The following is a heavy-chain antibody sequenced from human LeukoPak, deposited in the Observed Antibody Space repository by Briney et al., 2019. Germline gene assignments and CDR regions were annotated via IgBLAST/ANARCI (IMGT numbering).Heavy chain of an antibody. CDR1: GGSISNYY. Sequence: SETLSLTCTVSGGSISNYYWSWIRQPAGKGLEWIGRIYTTGRTNYNPSLKSRVTVSVDTSKNQISPRLNSVTAADTAVYYCARTVDTPGWFDPWGQGTLVTVSS. CDR3: ARTVDTPGWFDP. V-gene: IGHV4-4*07. CDR2: IYTTGRT. J-gene: IGHJ5*02. D-gene: IGHD5-18*01.